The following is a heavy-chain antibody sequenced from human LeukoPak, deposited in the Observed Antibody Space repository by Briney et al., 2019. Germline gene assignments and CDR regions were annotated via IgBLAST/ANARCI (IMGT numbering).Heavy chain of an antibody. CDR2: INPNSGGT. Sequence: ASVKVSCKASGYTFTGSYMHWVRQAPGQGLEWMGWINPNSGGTNYAQKFQGRVTMTRDTSISTAYMELSRLRSDDTAVYYCARDLDIVANWFDPWGQGTLVTVSS. D-gene: IGHD2-2*03. V-gene: IGHV1-2*02. CDR3: ARDLDIVANWFDP. J-gene: IGHJ5*02. CDR1: GYTFTGSY.